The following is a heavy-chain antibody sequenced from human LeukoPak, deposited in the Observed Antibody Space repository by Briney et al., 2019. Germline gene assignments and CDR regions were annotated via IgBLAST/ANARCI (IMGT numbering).Heavy chain of an antibody. J-gene: IGHJ3*01. CDR3: ATTTRGGAFDV. CDR2: IKQDGSEK. V-gene: IGHV3-7*05. CDR1: GFTFSSYW. D-gene: IGHD4-17*01. Sequence: GGSLRLSCAASGFTFSSYWMSWVRQAPGKGLEWVANIKQDGSEKYYVDSVKGRFTISRDNAKNSLYLQMNSLRAEGTAVYYCATTTRGGAFDVWGQGTMVTVSS.